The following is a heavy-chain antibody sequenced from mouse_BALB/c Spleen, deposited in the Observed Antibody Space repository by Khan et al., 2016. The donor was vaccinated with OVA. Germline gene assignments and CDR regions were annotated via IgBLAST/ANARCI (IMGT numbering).Heavy chain of an antibody. CDR3: ARAGWGGFAY. J-gene: IGHJ3*01. V-gene: IGHV1-54*01. Sequence: VQLQESGPELVRPGTSVKVSCKASGYAFTDYLIEWVRERPGQGLEWIGVINPGTGDTNYNATFKGTATLTADKSSSTAYMQLGSLTSDDSAVYCGARAGWGGFAYGGQGTLVTVSA. CDR1: GYAFTDYL. CDR2: INPGTGDT.